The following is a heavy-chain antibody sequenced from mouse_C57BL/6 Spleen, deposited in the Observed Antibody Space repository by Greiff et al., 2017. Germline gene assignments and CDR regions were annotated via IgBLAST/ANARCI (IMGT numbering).Heavy chain of an antibody. CDR3: TNGYYYGGIDY. J-gene: IGHJ2*01. D-gene: IGHD1-1*01. V-gene: IGHV1-15*01. Sequence: VQLQQSGAELVRPGASVTLSCKASGYTFTDYEMHWVKQTPVHGLEWIGAIDPETGGTAYNQKFKGKAILTADKSSSTAYMELRSLTSEDSAVYYCTNGYYYGGIDYWGQGTTLTVSS. CDR1: GYTFTDYE. CDR2: IDPETGGT.